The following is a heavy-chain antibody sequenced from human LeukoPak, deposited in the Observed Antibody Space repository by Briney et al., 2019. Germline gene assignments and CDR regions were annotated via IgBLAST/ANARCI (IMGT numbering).Heavy chain of an antibody. CDR2: ISAYNGNT. Sequence: ASVKVSCKASGYTFVNFGITWVRQAPGQGLEWMGWISAYNGNTDYEQKLQGRVTMTTDTSTNTVYMELRSLGSDDTAVYYCARARSPWGDAFDIWGQGTMVTVSS. CDR1: GYTFVNFG. J-gene: IGHJ3*02. CDR3: ARARSPWGDAFDI. D-gene: IGHD7-27*01. V-gene: IGHV1-18*01.